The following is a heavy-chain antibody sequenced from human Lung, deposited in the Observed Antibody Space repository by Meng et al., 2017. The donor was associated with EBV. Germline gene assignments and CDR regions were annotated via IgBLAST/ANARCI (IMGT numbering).Heavy chain of an antibody. J-gene: IGHJ5*02. CDR3: AKDRTLYSSGTFDP. Sequence: QVQLVESGGGLVKPGGSLRLSCAGSGFTFSDYYMSWIRQAPGKGLEWVSYISSSGKSTFYADSVKGRFTISRDNSKNTLYLQMNSLRAEDTAVYYCAKDRTLYSSGTFDPWGQGTLVTVS. D-gene: IGHD6-19*01. CDR1: GFTFSDYY. CDR2: ISSSGKST. V-gene: IGHV3-11*01.